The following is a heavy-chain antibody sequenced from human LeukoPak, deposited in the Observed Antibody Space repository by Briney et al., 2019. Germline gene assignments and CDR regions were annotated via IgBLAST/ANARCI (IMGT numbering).Heavy chain of an antibody. CDR3: AREPKPPAGGQLGIFDS. J-gene: IGHJ4*02. CDR1: GYSINSGYY. D-gene: IGHD7-27*01. V-gene: IGHV4-38-2*02. Sequence: PSETLSLTCTVSGYSINSGYYWGWIRQPPGKGLEWIGSIYHSGSTYSNPSLKSRVTISVDTSKNQFSLKLSSVTAADTAVYYCAREPKPPAGGQLGIFDSWGQGALVTVSS. CDR2: IYHSGST.